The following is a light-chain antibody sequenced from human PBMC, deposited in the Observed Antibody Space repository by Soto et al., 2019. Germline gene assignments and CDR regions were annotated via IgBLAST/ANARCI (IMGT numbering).Light chain of an antibody. J-gene: IGKJ4*01. Sequence: IAVTQFPGTLSLSPGERATLSCRASQAVASRYLAWYQQRPGQPPRLLIYDAGHRDTGIPERFSGSGIGTDFTLTISRLEPEDFAVYHCQQYGTSPRTFGGGTKVEIK. CDR1: QAVASRY. CDR2: DAG. V-gene: IGKV3-20*01. CDR3: QQYGTSPRT.